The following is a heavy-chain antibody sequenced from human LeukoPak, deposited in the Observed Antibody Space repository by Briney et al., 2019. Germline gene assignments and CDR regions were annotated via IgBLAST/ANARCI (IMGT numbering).Heavy chain of an antibody. CDR3: ARAFTRIYYFDF. CDR1: GYTFTSYY. CDR2: IIPGGGST. Sequence: ASVKVSRKASGYTFTSYYMHWVRQAPGQGLEWMGIIIPGGGSTSYAQQSQGRVTMTRDMSTSTVYMELSSLSSEDTAVYYCARAFTRIYYFDFWGQGTLVTVSS. J-gene: IGHJ4*02. V-gene: IGHV1-46*01. D-gene: IGHD1-1*01.